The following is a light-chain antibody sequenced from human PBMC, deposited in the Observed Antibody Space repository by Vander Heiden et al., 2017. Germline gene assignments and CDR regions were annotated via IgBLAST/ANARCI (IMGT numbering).Light chain of an antibody. V-gene: IGKV1-39*01. CDR2: AAS. CDR3: QQNYNMTFT. J-gene: IGKJ3*01. Sequence: DIQMTPSPSSLSASLGDRVTITCRASQSISYYLNWYQKKPGKAPKLLIYAASNLQSGGPSRFSGSGSGTEFTLTISSLQPEDFATYYCQQNYNMTFTFGPGTEVDMK. CDR1: QSISYY.